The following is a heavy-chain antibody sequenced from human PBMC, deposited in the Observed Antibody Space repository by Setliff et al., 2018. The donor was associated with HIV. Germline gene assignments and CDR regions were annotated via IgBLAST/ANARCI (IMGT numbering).Heavy chain of an antibody. CDR1: GGSFSAYH. Sequence: PSETLSLTCAVYGGSFSAYHWSWIRQTPGKGLEWLGEINHSGSTAYNLALESRVSMSIDTSKNQFSLKLTSVTPADTAIYYCARGRDYTGSWLCPFYLDFWGHGNLVTVSS. V-gene: IGHV4-34*01. CDR3: ARGRDYTGSWLCPFYLDF. CDR2: INHSGST. D-gene: IGHD3-3*01. J-gene: IGHJ4*01.